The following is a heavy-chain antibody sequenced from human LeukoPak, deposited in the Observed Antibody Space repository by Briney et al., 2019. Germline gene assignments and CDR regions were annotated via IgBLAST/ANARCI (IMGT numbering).Heavy chain of an antibody. Sequence: PSETLSLTCAVSGGSISGTNWWSWVRQPPGKGLEWIGYIYYSGSTNYNPSLKSRVTISVDTSKNQFSLKLSSVTAADTAVYYCARGRIGGLRRFGPWFDPWGQGTLVTVSS. D-gene: IGHD3-10*01. CDR3: ARGRIGGLRRFGPWFDP. V-gene: IGHV4-4*02. J-gene: IGHJ5*02. CDR2: IYYSGST. CDR1: GGSISGTNW.